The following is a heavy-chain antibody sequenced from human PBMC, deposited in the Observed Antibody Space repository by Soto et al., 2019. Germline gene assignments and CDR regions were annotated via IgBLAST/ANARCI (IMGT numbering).Heavy chain of an antibody. CDR1: GYSFTSYW. CDR3: ARQPLVAAASYYYYGMDV. V-gene: IGHV5-10-1*01. Sequence: GESLKISCKGSGYSFTSYWISWVRQMPGKGLEWMGRIDPSDSYTNYSPSFQGHVTISADKSISTAYLQWSSLKALDTAMYYCARQPLVAAASYYYYGMDVWGQGTTVTVSS. CDR2: IDPSDSYT. D-gene: IGHD6-13*01. J-gene: IGHJ6*02.